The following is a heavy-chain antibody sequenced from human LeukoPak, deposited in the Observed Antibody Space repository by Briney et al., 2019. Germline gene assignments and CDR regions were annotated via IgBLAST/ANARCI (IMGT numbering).Heavy chain of an antibody. CDR2: ISTDGDTP. V-gene: IGHV3-64*01. D-gene: IGHD3-9*01. J-gene: IGHJ6*03. CDR1: GFVFNNYA. Sequence: PGGSLRLSCAASGFVFNNYAMHWVRQAPGKGLEHVSAISTDGDTPYYANSVKGRFTISRDNSKNTLYLQMDILRVDDTAVYFGASEPGYTTDWFYYYYMDVGGKGTTVIVS. CDR3: ASEPGYTTDWFYYYYMDV.